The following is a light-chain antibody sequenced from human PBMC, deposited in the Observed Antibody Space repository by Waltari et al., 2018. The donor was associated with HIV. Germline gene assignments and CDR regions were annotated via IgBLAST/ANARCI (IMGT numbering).Light chain of an antibody. J-gene: IGKJ5*01. V-gene: IGKV3-11*01. Sequence: EIVLTQSPATLSLSPGERATLACRASQSVSSYLAWYQQKPGQAPRLLISDASNRATGSPARFSGSGSGTDFTLTISSLEREDFAVYYCQQRYNWPAITFGQGTRLEIK. CDR2: DAS. CDR1: QSVSSY. CDR3: QQRYNWPAIT.